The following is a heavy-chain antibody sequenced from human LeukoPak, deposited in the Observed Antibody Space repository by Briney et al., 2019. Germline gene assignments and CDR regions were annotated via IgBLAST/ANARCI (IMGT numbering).Heavy chain of an antibody. CDR2: ISGSGGS. CDR3: AKAMGATLFDY. V-gene: IGHV3-23*01. Sequence: GGSLRLSCAASGFTFSSYGMTWVRQAPGKGLEWVSAISGSGGSKYADSVKGRFTISRDDSKNTLYLQMNSLRAGDTAVYYCAKAMGATLFDYWGQGTLVTVSS. J-gene: IGHJ4*02. CDR1: GFTFSSYG. D-gene: IGHD1-26*01.